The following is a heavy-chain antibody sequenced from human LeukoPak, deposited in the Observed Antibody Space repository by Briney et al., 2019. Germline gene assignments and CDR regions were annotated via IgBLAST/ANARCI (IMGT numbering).Heavy chain of an antibody. Sequence: ASVKVSCKASGGTFSSYAISWVRQAPGQGLEWMGGVIPIFGTANYAQKSQGRVTITTDESTSTAYMELSSLRSEDTAVYYCARGGNCGGDCYGGSDYWGQGTLVTVSS. J-gene: IGHJ4*02. CDR1: GGTFSSYA. CDR2: VIPIFGTA. CDR3: ARGGNCGGDCYGGSDY. V-gene: IGHV1-69*05. D-gene: IGHD2-21*01.